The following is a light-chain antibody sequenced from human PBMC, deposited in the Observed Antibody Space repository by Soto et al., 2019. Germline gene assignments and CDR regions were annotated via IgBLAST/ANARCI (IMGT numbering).Light chain of an antibody. CDR2: EGT. CDR3: CSYAGSSTYV. J-gene: IGLJ1*01. CDR1: SSDVGSYNF. Sequence: QSVLTQPASVSGSPGQSITISCTGTSSDVGSYNFVSWYQQHPGKAPKLMIYEGTKRPSGVSDRFSGSKSGNTASLTISGLQAEVEADYYCCSYAGSSTYVFGTGTKLTVL. V-gene: IGLV2-23*01.